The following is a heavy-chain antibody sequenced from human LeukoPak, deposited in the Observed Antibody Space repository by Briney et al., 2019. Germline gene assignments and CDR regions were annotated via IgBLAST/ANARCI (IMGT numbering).Heavy chain of an antibody. CDR2: IYSGGST. Sequence: GGSLRLSCAASGFTVSNNYMSWVRQAPGKGLEWVSIIYSGGSTYYADSVKGRFTISRDNSKNTLYLQMNSLRAEDTAVYYCARGALVATTESYYYYYYYYMDVWGKGTTVTVSS. V-gene: IGHV3-53*05. CDR1: GFTVSNNY. D-gene: IGHD5-12*01. J-gene: IGHJ6*03. CDR3: ARGALVATTESYYYYYYYYMDV.